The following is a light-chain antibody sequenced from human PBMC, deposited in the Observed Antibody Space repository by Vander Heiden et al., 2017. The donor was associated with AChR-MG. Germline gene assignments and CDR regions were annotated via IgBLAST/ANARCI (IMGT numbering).Light chain of an antibody. CDR2: KGS. V-gene: IGKV1-5*03. CDR1: QSISSW. CDR3: QQDNSYWT. J-gene: IGKJ1*01. Sequence: DIQMTQSPSTLSASVGDRVTITCRARQSISSWLAWYQQKPGKAPKLLIYKGSRLESGGPSRFSGSGSGTEFTLTISGLQPEDFATYYGQQDNSYWTFGQGTKVEIK.